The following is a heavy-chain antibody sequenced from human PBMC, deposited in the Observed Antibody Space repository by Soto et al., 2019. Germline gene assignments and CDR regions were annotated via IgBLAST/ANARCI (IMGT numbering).Heavy chain of an antibody. CDR1: GFIFSSFG. J-gene: IGHJ4*02. CDR2: IWYDGSNT. CDR3: VRDLLGSGGHFDY. V-gene: IGHV3-33*01. D-gene: IGHD7-27*01. Sequence: GGSLRLSCAASGFIFSSFGMHWVRQAPGKGPEWVAHIWYDGSNTYYADSVKGRFTISRDNSRNTLYLQMNSLRAEDTAVYHCVRDLLGSGGHFDYWGQGTPVTVSS.